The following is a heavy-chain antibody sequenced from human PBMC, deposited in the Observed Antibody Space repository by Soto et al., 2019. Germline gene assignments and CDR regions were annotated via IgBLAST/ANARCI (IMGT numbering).Heavy chain of an antibody. CDR2: LSGGGANT. D-gene: IGHD5-12*01. Sequence: EVQLLESGGGLVQPGGSLRLSCAASGFTFSTYSMAWVRQAPGKGLAWVSGLSGGGANTFYADSVKGRFTISVDNSKNTVYLQMNSLRVEDTAVYYWARWDGYGDEWGQGTLGTVAS. CDR3: ARWDGYGDE. J-gene: IGHJ4*02. V-gene: IGHV3-23*01. CDR1: GFTFSTYS.